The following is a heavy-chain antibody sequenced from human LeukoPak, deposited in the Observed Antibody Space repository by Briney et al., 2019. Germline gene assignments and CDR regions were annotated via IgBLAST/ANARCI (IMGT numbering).Heavy chain of an antibody. V-gene: IGHV3-74*01. CDR3: ARDFMYSISCAGC. CDR2: IKTDGSST. Sequence: GGSLRLSCAASGFSFSNYGMHWVRQVLGKGLMWVSRIKTDGSSTSYADSVKGRFTISRDNAKNTLYLQMNSLRVEDTAVYYCARDFMYSISCAGCWGQGTLVTVSS. J-gene: IGHJ4*02. CDR1: GFSFSNYG. D-gene: IGHD6-13*01.